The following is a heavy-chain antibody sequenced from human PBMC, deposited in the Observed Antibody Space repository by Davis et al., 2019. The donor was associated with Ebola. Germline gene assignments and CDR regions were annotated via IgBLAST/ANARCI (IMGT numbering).Heavy chain of an antibody. D-gene: IGHD6-19*01. CDR1: GYTFTNYY. V-gene: IGHV1-46*01. CDR3: ARDRDDSSGWYGIYYFDYYGMDV. Sequence: AASVKVSCKASGYTFTNYYMHWVRQAPGQGLEWMGMINPNDGRTIYAQKFQGRVTMTRDTSTSTVYMELSSLRSEDTAMYYCARDRDDSSGWYGIYYFDYYGMDVWGQGTTVTVSS. J-gene: IGHJ6*02. CDR2: INPNDGRT.